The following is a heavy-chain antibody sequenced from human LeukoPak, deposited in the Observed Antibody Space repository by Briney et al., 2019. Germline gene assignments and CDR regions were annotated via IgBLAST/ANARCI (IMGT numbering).Heavy chain of an antibody. D-gene: IGHD1-26*01. Sequence: GGSLRLSCAASGFTFSSYSMNWVRQAPGKGLEWVSYISSSSSTIYYADSVKGRFTISRDNAKNSLYLQMNSLRAEDTAVYYCARDWDAFDIWGQGTMVTVSS. CDR2: ISSSSSTI. CDR3: ARDWDAFDI. V-gene: IGHV3-48*04. J-gene: IGHJ3*02. CDR1: GFTFSSYS.